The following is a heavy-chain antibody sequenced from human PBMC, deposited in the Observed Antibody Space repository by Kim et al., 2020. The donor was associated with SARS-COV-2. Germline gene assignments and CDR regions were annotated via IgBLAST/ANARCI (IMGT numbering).Heavy chain of an antibody. J-gene: IGHJ4*02. Sequence: VSGRSRITINPDTSKNQFSLQLNSVTPEDTAVYYCARERDYGGNSADFDYWGQGILVTVSS. CDR3: ARERDYGGNSADFDY. D-gene: IGHD4-17*01. V-gene: IGHV6-1*01.